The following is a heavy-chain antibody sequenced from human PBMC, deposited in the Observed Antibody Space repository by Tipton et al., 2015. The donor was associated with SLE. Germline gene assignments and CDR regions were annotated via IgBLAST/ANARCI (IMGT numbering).Heavy chain of an antibody. D-gene: IGHD4-11*01. CDR3: ASPLLYDYSNSVYFDY. CDR2: INQSGST. Sequence: TLSLTCAVYGGSFSGHYLSWIRQPPGKGLEWIGEINQSGSTNYNPSLKSRLIMSVDASKNQFSLKLSSVTAADTAMYYCASPLLYDYSNSVYFDYWGQGTLVSVSS. J-gene: IGHJ4*02. V-gene: IGHV4-34*01. CDR1: GGSFSGHY.